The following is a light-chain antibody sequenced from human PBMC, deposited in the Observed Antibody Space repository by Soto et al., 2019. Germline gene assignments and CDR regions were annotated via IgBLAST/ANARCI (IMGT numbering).Light chain of an antibody. Sequence: QSVLTQPPSASGTPGQRVNISCSGSSSNSGSNYVYWYQQLPGTAPKLLIYRNNQRPSGVPDRFSGSKSGTSASLAISGLRSEDEADYYCAASDDSLSGPVFGGGTKLTVL. CDR1: SSNSGSNY. CDR3: AASDDSLSGPV. V-gene: IGLV1-47*01. CDR2: RNN. J-gene: IGLJ2*01.